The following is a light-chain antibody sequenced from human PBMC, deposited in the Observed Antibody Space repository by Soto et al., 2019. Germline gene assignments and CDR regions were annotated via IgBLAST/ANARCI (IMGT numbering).Light chain of an antibody. V-gene: IGLV2-14*03. CDR2: DVS. CDR1: SRDIGAYDY. CDR3: RSFADSSARDYV. J-gene: IGLJ7*01. Sequence: QSVLTQPASVSGSPGQSVTISCTGTSRDIGAYDYVSWYQQHPGGVPKLLIYDVSSRPSGVSSRFSGSKSGNTASLTISGLQADDESHYYCRSFADSSARDYVFGGGTQLTVL.